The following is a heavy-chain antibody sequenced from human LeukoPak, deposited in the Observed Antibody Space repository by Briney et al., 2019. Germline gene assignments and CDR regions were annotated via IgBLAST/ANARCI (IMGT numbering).Heavy chain of an antibody. CDR2: ISSTTSYI. D-gene: IGHD3-3*01. V-gene: IGHV3-21*01. Sequence: GGSLRLSCAASGFTFSDYSMSWVRQAPGKGLEWVSSISSTTSYIYYADSVKGRFSISRDNAKNSLYLQMDSPRAEDTSVYYCARDPYDFWSGYPSQFDYWGQGTLVTVSS. CDR3: ARDPYDFWSGYPSQFDY. J-gene: IGHJ4*02. CDR1: GFTFSDYS.